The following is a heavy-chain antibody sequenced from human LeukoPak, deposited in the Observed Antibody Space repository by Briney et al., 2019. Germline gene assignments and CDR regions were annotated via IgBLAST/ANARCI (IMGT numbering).Heavy chain of an antibody. V-gene: IGHV3-33*01. CDR3: ARVDWNIDS. J-gene: IGHJ4*02. CDR1: GFTFSSYG. Sequence: GGSLRLSCAASGFTFSSYGMHWVRQTPGKGLEWVAVIWSDGTNKYYADSVKGRFTISRDNSKNTLYLQMNSLRAEDTAVYCCARVDWNIDSWGQGTLVTVSS. CDR2: IWSDGTNK. D-gene: IGHD1/OR15-1a*01.